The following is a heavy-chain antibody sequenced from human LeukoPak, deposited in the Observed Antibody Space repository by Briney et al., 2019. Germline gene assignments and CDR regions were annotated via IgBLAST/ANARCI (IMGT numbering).Heavy chain of an antibody. V-gene: IGHV3-74*01. Sequence: GGSLRLSCTASGFTFSNYWMHWVRQVPGKGLVWVSRINTGGSSTTYADSVKGRFTISRDNAKNSLYLQMNSLRAEDTAVYYCAGTDALYYYGMDVWGQGTTVTVSS. J-gene: IGHJ6*02. D-gene: IGHD1-1*01. CDR2: INTGGSST. CDR3: AGTDALYYYGMDV. CDR1: GFTFSNYW.